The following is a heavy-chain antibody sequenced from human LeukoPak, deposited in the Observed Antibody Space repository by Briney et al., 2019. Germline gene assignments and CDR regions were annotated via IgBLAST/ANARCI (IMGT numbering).Heavy chain of an antibody. CDR2: TSSTSSSYI. CDR1: GFTFSSYS. Sequence: GGSLRLSCAASGFTFSSYSMNWVRQAPGKGLEWVSSTSSTSSSYIYYADSVKGRFTISRDNAKNSLYLQMNSLRAEDTAVYYCARGGVYYYYYYMDVWGKGTTVTISS. CDR3: ARGGVYYYYYYMDV. J-gene: IGHJ6*03. V-gene: IGHV3-21*01.